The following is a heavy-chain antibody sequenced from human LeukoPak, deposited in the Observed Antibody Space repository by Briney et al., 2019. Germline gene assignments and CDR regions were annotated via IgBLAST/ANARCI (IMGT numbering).Heavy chain of an antibody. CDR2: IRYDGSNK. J-gene: IGHJ4*02. CDR1: GFTFSSYG. Sequence: PGGSLRLSCAASGFTFSSYGMHWVRQAPGKGLEWVAFIRYDGSNKYYADSVKGRFTISRDNSKNTLYLQMNSLRAEDTAVYYCAKTPRKGYQLYTHLTWGQGTLVTVSS. V-gene: IGHV3-30*02. CDR3: AKTPRKGYQLYTHLT. D-gene: IGHD2-2*01.